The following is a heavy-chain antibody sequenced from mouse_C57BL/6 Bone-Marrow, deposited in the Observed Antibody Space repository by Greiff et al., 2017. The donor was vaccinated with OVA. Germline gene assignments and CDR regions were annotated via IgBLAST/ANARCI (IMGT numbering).Heavy chain of an antibody. CDR1: GFSFNTYA. V-gene: IGHV10-1*01. Sequence: EAGGGLVQPKGSLKLSCAASGFSFNTYAMNWVRQAPGKGLEWVARIRSKSNNYATYYADSVKDRFTISRDDSESMLYLQMNNLKTEDTAMYYCGSSYNYYAMDYWGQGTSVTVSS. J-gene: IGHJ4*01. CDR2: IRSKSNNYAT. D-gene: IGHD1-1*01. CDR3: GSSYNYYAMDY.